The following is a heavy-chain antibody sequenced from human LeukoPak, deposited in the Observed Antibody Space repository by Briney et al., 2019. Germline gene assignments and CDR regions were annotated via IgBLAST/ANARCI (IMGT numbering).Heavy chain of an antibody. J-gene: IGHJ4*02. V-gene: IGHV3-23*01. D-gene: IGHD3-10*01. Sequence: GGSLRLSCAASGFTFSSYAMTWVRQAPRKGLEWVSGISGSGSSMYYADSVKGRFTISRDNSKNTLYLQMNSLRAEDTAVYYCAKGGLLWFRENFDYWGQGSLVIVSS. CDR2: ISGSGSSM. CDR3: AKGGLLWFRENFDY. CDR1: GFTFSSYA.